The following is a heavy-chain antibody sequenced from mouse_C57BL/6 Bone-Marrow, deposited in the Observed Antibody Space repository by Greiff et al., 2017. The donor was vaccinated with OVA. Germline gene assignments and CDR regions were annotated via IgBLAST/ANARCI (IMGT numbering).Heavy chain of an antibody. CDR1: GFTFSSYA. Sequence: EVMLVESGGGLVKPGGSLKLSCAASGFTFSSYAMSWVRQTPEKRLEWVATISDGGSSTYYPDNVKGRFTISRDNAKNNLYLQMSHLKSEDTAMYYCAREGGFDCWGQGATLTVAS. J-gene: IGHJ2*01. V-gene: IGHV5-4*01. CDR2: ISDGGSST. CDR3: AREGGFDC.